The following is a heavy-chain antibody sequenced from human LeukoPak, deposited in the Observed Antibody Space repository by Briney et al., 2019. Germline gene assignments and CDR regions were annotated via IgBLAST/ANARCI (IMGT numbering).Heavy chain of an antibody. D-gene: IGHD2-2*02. CDR3: AKDPGRFVIVPAAIDY. V-gene: IGHV3-30*18. CDR2: ISYDGSNK. Sequence: GRSLRLSCAASGFTFYSYGMHWARQAPGKGLEWVIVISYDGSNKYYADSVKGRFTISRDNSKNTLYLQMNSLRAEDTAVYYCAKDPGRFVIVPAAIDYWGQGTLVTVSS. J-gene: IGHJ4*02. CDR1: GFTFYSYG.